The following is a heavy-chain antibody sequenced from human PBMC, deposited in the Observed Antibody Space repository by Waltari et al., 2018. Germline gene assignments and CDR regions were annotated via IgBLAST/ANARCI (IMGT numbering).Heavy chain of an antibody. Sequence: VQLVESGGGVVQPGGSLRLSCAAPGFPFSGYWMHWVRHVPGKGLAWVARINEDGAIITYADFVKGRFTISRDNAKNTLHLVMESLRVEDTAVYYCARDRPTPSSPGDNFDYWGQGALVTVSS. V-gene: IGHV3-74*03. CDR3: ARDRPTPSSPGDNFDY. CDR2: INEDGAII. D-gene: IGHD6-6*01. J-gene: IGHJ4*02. CDR1: GFPFSGYW.